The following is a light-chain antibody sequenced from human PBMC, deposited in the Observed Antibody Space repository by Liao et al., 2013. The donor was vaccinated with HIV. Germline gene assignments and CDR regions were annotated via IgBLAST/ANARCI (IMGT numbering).Light chain of an antibody. J-gene: IGLJ2*01. V-gene: IGLV3-21*01. Sequence: SYVLTQPPSLSVAPGETAMITCGGNNIGSKSVHWYRQKPGQAPVLVIYQDTSRPSGIPERFSGSNSGNTATLTISGTQPTDEADYYCQAWDRNTAIFGGGTKLTVL. CDR1: NIGSKS. CDR3: QAWDRNTAI. CDR2: QDT.